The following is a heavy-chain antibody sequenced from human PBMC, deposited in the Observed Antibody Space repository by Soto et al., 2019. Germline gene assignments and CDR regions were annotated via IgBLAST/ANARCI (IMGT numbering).Heavy chain of an antibody. CDR1: GGTFSSCG. Sequence: SVKVSCKDSGGTFSSCGISWVRQAPGQGLECMGGIIPIFGTANYAQKFQGRVTITADESTSTAYMELSSLRSEDTAVDYCAHSTRRSYYYYCMDVWGQGTTVTVSS. CDR3: AHSTRRSYYYYCMDV. V-gene: IGHV1-69*13. J-gene: IGHJ6*02. D-gene: IGHD2-2*01. CDR2: IIPIFGTA.